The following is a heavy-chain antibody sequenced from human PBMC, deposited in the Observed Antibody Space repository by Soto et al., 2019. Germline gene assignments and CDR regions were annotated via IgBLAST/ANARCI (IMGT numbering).Heavy chain of an antibody. CDR2: MNPNSGNT. Sequence: ASVKVSCKASGYTFTSYDINWVRQATGQGLEWMGWMNPNSGNTGYAQKFQGRGTMTRNTSISTADMELSSLRSEDTAVYYCARGLDTIFGVVIHYYYMDFWGKGTTVTAP. J-gene: IGHJ6*03. V-gene: IGHV1-8*01. CDR1: GYTFTSYD. CDR3: ARGLDTIFGVVIHYYYMDF. D-gene: IGHD3-3*01.